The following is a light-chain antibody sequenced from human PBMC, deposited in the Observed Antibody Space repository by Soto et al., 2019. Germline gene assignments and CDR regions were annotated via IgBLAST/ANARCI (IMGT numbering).Light chain of an antibody. V-gene: IGLV4-69*01. Sequence: QPVLTQSPSASASLGASVKLTCTLSSGHSNNAIAWHQQQPEKGPRYLMKLNSDGSHSKGDGIPDRFSGSSSGAGRYLTISSLQSEDEADYYCQTWGAGIVVFGGGTKLTVL. CDR2: LNSDGSH. CDR3: QTWGAGIVV. CDR1: SGHSNNA. J-gene: IGLJ2*01.